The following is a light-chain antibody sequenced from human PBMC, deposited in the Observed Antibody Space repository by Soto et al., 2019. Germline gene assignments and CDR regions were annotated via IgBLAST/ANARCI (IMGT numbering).Light chain of an antibody. CDR3: QSYDSSLSGSSVV. CDR1: SSNIVAGYD. J-gene: IGLJ2*01. Sequence: QSVLTQPPSVSGAPGQRVTISCTGSSSNIVAGYDVHWYHQLPGTAPKLLIYGNSNRPSGVPDRFSGSKSGTSASLAITGLQAEDEADYYCQSYDSSLSGSSVVFGGGTKLTVL. CDR2: GNS. V-gene: IGLV1-40*01.